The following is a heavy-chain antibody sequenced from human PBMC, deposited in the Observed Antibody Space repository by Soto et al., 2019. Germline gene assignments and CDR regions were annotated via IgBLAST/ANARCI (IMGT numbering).Heavy chain of an antibody. CDR2: INAGNGNT. CDR1: GYTFTSYA. CDR3: AKSYDILTGHFPRAYYYYGMDV. Sequence: QVQLVQSGAEVKKPGASVKVSCKASGYTFTSYAMHWVRQAPGQRLEWMGWINAGNGNTKYSQKFQGRVTITRDTSASTAYMELSSLRSEDTAVYYCAKSYDILTGHFPRAYYYYGMDVWGQGTTVTVSS. V-gene: IGHV1-3*01. D-gene: IGHD3-9*01. J-gene: IGHJ6*02.